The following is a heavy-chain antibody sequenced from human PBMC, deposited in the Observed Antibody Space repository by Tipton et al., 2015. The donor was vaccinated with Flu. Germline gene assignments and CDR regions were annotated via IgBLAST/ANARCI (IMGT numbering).Heavy chain of an antibody. Sequence: VQLVQSGGGLVQPGGSLRLSCAASGFTFSSYEMNWVRQAPGKGLEWVSYISSSGSTIYYADSVKGRFTISRDNAKNSLYLQMNSLRAEDTAVYYCARDRTLYGSDYYGMDVCGQGTTVTVSS. CDR2: ISSSGSTI. V-gene: IGHV3-48*03. J-gene: IGHJ6*02. CDR3: ARDRTLYGSDYYGMDV. CDR1: GFTFSSYE. D-gene: IGHD4-17*01.